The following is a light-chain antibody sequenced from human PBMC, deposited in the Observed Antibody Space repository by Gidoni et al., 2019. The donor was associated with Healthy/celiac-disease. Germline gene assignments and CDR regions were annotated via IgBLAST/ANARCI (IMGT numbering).Light chain of an antibody. V-gene: IGLV3-1*01. CDR2: QDS. J-gene: IGLJ1*01. Sequence: SYELTQPPSVSVSPGQTASITCSGDKLGYKYACWYQQKPGQSPVLVIYQDSKRPSVIPERFSGSNSGNTATLTISGTQAMDEADYYCQAWDSSTYVFGTGTKVTVL. CDR1: KLGYKY. CDR3: QAWDSSTYV.